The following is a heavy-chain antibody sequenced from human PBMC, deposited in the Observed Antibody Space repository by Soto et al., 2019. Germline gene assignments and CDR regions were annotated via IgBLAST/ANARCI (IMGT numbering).Heavy chain of an antibody. D-gene: IGHD3-22*01. CDR3: ASGGGYYDSSGYYSYDAFDI. CDR2: IDWDDDK. Sequence: GLTLVNPTQTLTLTCTFSGFSLSTSGMCVSWIRQPPGKALEWLALIDWDDDKYYSTSLKTRLTISKDTSKNQVVLTMTNMDPVDTATYYCASGGGYYDSSGYYSYDAFDIWGQGTMVTVSS. V-gene: IGHV2-70*01. CDR1: GFSLSTSGMC. J-gene: IGHJ3*02.